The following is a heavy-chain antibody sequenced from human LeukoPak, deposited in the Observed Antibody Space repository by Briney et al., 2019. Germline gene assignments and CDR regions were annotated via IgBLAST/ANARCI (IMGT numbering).Heavy chain of an antibody. Sequence: SERLSLTCTGAGGSISKYYWGWIRQPPRTEVEWIGYIYYSGSTNYNPSPKSRVTISVDTSQNQFSLKLSSVTAADTAVYYCASGRIRGSYWGQGTLVTVSS. CDR3: ASGRIRGSY. CDR2: IYYSGST. J-gene: IGHJ4*02. D-gene: IGHD2-15*01. CDR1: GGSISKYY. V-gene: IGHV4-59*01.